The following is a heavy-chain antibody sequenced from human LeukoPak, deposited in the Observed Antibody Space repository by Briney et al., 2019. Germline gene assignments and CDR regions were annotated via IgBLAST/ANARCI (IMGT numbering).Heavy chain of an antibody. V-gene: IGHV1-2*02. CDR3: ARDLRYSSGWSASGMDV. Sequence: ASAKVSCKASGYTFTGYHMHWVRQAPGQGLEWMGWINPNSGGTNYAQKFQGRVAMTRDKSISTAYMELRSLRSDDTAVYYCARDLRYSSGWSASGMDVWGKGTTVTISS. D-gene: IGHD6-19*01. CDR2: INPNSGGT. J-gene: IGHJ6*03. CDR1: GYTFTGYH.